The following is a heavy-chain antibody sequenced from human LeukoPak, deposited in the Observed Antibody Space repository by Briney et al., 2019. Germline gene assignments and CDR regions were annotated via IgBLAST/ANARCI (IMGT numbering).Heavy chain of an antibody. V-gene: IGHV4-38-2*02. J-gene: IGHJ6*03. Sequence: SETLSLTCTVSGYSISSGYYWGWIRQPPGKGLEWIGSIYHSGSTNYNPSLKSRVTISVDKSKNQFSLKLSSVTAADTAVYYCARGRGGGYCSGGSCFTPYYYYYYYMDVWGKGTTVTVSS. D-gene: IGHD2-15*01. CDR1: GYSISSGYY. CDR2: IYHSGST. CDR3: ARGRGGGYCSGGSCFTPYYYYYYYMDV.